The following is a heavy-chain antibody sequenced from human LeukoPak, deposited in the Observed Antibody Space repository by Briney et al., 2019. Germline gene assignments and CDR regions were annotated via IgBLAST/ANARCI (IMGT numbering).Heavy chain of an antibody. CDR3: ARDLMIAEVHY. CDR1: GFTFSSYA. V-gene: IGHV3-48*04. CDR2: ISSSGSTI. J-gene: IGHJ4*02. D-gene: IGHD3-22*01. Sequence: PGGSLRLSCAASGFTFSSYAMSWVRQAPGKGLEWVSYISSSGSTIYYADSVKGRFTISRDDAKNSLYLQMNSLRAEDTAVYYCARDLMIAEVHYWGREPWSPSPQ.